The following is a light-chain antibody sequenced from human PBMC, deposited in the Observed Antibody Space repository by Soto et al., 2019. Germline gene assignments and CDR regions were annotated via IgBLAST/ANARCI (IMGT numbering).Light chain of an antibody. CDR3: AAWDDSLNGYV. J-gene: IGLJ1*01. CDR2: SNY. CDR1: SSNIGSKT. Sequence: QSVRTQPPSASGTPGQRVTISCSGSSSNIGSKTVNWYQQLPGTAPKLLIYSNYQRPSGVPDRFSGSKSGTSASLAISGLQSEDEADYYCAAWDDSLNGYVFGTGTKVNV. V-gene: IGLV1-44*01.